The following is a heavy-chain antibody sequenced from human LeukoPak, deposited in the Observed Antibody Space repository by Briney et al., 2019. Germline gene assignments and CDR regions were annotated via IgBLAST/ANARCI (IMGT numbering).Heavy chain of an antibody. Sequence: PGGSLRLSCAASGFTFSSYGMHWVRQAPGKGLEWVAVISYDGCNKYYADSVKGRFTISRDNSKNTLCLQMNSLRAEDTAVYYCAKLSDCSGGSCYSEDYFDYWGQGTLVTVSS. CDR2: ISYDGCNK. CDR3: AKLSDCSGGSCYSEDYFDY. D-gene: IGHD2-15*01. V-gene: IGHV3-30*18. CDR1: GFTFSSYG. J-gene: IGHJ4*02.